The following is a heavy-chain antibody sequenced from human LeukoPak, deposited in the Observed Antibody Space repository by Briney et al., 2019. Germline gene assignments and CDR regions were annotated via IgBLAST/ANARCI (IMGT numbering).Heavy chain of an antibody. D-gene: IGHD3-22*01. CDR3: ARDLGYYDSSGAFDI. CDR1: GGSISSYY. V-gene: IGHV4-59*01. J-gene: IGHJ3*02. CDR2: IYTSGST. Sequence: PSETLSLTCTVSGGSISSYYWSWIRQPPGKGLEWIGYIYTSGSTNYNPSLKSRVTISVDMSKNQFSLKLSSVTAADTAVYYCARDLGYYDSSGAFDIWGQGTMVTVSS.